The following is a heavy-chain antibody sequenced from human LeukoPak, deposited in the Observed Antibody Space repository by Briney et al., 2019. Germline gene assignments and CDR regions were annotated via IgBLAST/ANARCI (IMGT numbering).Heavy chain of an antibody. CDR1: GFTFSSYA. D-gene: IGHD2-2*01. CDR2: ISGGGGST. V-gene: IGHV3-23*01. Sequence: PGGSLRLSCAASGFTFSSYAMNWVRQAPGKGLEWVSVISGGGGSTYYADSVKGRFTISRDNSKNTLYLQMNSLRAEDTAVYYCARLPAAINGYYDPWGQGTLVIVSS. CDR3: ARLPAAINGYYDP. J-gene: IGHJ5*02.